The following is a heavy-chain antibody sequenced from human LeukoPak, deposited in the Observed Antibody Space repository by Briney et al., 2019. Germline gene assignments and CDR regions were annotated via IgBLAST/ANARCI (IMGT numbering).Heavy chain of an antibody. CDR3: ARAYCSGGSCPAFDI. J-gene: IGHJ3*02. V-gene: IGHV1-8*01. CDR1: GYTFTSYD. Sequence: ASVEVSCKASGYTFTSYDINWVRQATGQGLEWMGWKNSNSGNTGYAQKLQVRFTITRNHSISTAYMELSSLRSEDTAVYYCARAYCSGGSCPAFDIWGQGTMVTVSS. D-gene: IGHD2-15*01. CDR2: KNSNSGNT.